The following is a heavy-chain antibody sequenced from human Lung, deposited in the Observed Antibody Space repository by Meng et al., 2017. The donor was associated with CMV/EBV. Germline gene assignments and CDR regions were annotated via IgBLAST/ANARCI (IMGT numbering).Heavy chain of an antibody. CDR3: ARGGMGLDY. Sequence: QDSRPGLVKPPHTPPLPWSSSGDRVSSNSAAWNWIRQSPSRGLEWLGRTYYRSKWYNDYAVSVKSRITINPDTSKNQFSLQLNSVTPEDTAVYYCARGGMGLDYWGQGTLVTVSS. V-gene: IGHV6-1*01. J-gene: IGHJ4*02. CDR1: GDRVSSNSAA. D-gene: IGHD3-16*01. CDR2: TYYRSKWYN.